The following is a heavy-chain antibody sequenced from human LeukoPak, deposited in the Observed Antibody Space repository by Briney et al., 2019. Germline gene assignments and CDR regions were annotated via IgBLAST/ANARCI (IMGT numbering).Heavy chain of an antibody. J-gene: IGHJ5*02. CDR2: ISKDGSST. V-gene: IGHV3-74*01. D-gene: IGHD2-2*03. CDR1: GFTFSSYW. Sequence: PGGSLRLSCAASGFTFSSYWMHWVRQAPGKGLVWVSRISKDGSSTYYADSVKGRFTISRDNAKNTLYLQMNSLRAEDTAVYYCARDSPPAILAMDDYNWFDPWGQGTLVTVSS. CDR3: ARDSPPAILAMDDYNWFDP.